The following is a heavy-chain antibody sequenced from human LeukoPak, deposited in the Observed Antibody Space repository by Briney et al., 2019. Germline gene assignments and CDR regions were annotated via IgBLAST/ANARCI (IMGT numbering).Heavy chain of an antibody. V-gene: IGHV3-33*08. CDR1: GFTFSSYW. CDR2: IWYDGSNK. D-gene: IGHD3-3*01. Sequence: GGSLRLSCAASGFTFSSYWMHWVRQAPGKGLEWVAVIWYDGSNKYYADSVKGRFTISRDNSKNTLYLQMNSLRAEDTAVYYCAREGRYYDFWSETNWFDPWGQGTLVTVSS. CDR3: AREGRYYDFWSETNWFDP. J-gene: IGHJ5*02.